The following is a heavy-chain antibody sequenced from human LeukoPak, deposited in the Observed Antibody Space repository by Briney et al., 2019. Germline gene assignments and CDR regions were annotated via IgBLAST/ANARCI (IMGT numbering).Heavy chain of an antibody. CDR2: IYYSGST. CDR1: GGSISSSSYY. D-gene: IGHD4/OR15-4a*01. J-gene: IGHJ4*02. Sequence: SSETLSLTCTVSGGSISSSSYYWGWIRQPPGKGLERIGSIYYSGSTYYNPSLKSRVTISVDTSKNQFPLKLSSVTAADTAVYYCARQQLKTMASFEYWGQGTLVTVSS. CDR3: ARQQLKTMASFEY. V-gene: IGHV4-39*06.